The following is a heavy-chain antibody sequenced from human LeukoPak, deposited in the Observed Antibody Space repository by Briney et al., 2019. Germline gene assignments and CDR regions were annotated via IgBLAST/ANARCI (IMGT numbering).Heavy chain of an antibody. J-gene: IGHJ6*04. CDR2: INHSGSS. Sequence: PSETLSLTCAVYGGSFSGYYWSWVRQPPGKGLEWIGEINHSGSSNYNPSLKSRVTISLDTSKNQFPLKLSSVTDADTAVYYCARQVYYYGSGTHGASYYYGMDVWGKGTTVTVSS. D-gene: IGHD3-10*01. CDR3: ARQVYYYGSGTHGASYYYGMDV. V-gene: IGHV4-34*01. CDR1: GGSFSGYY.